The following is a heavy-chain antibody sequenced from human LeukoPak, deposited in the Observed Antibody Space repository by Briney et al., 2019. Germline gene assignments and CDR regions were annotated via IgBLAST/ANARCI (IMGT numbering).Heavy chain of an antibody. Sequence: GASVKVSCKASGGTFSSYAITWVRQAPGQGLEWMGRVIPILGVANYAQNFQGRVTITADKSTSVAYMELSSLRSEDTAVYYCARVMGAPDYFQHWGQGTLVTVSS. CDR2: VIPILGVA. CDR1: GGTFSSYA. D-gene: IGHD1-26*01. V-gene: IGHV1-69*04. CDR3: ARVMGAPDYFQH. J-gene: IGHJ1*01.